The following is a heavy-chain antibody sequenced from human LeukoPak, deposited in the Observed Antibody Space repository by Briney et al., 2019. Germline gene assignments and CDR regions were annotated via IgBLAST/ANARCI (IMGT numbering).Heavy chain of an antibody. CDR3: ARDGYYDFWSGLFDY. D-gene: IGHD3-3*01. CDR2: IIPIFGTA. Sequence: SVKVSCKASGGTFSSYAISWVRQAPGQGLEWMGWIIPIFGTANYAQKFQGRVTITADESTSTAYMELSSLRSEDTAVYYCARDGYYDFWSGLFDYWGQGTLVTVSS. V-gene: IGHV1-69*13. CDR1: GGTFSSYA. J-gene: IGHJ4*02.